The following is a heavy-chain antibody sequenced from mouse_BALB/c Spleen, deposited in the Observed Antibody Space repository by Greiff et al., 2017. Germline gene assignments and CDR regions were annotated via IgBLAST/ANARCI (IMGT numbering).Heavy chain of an antibody. CDR3: ASKPGDY. Sequence: EVKVVESGGGLVQPGGSRKLSCAASGFTFSSFGMHWVRQAPEKGLEWVAYISSGSSTIYYADTVKGRFTISRDNPKNTLFLQMTSLRSEDTAMYYCASKPGDYWGQGTTLTVSS. CDR2: ISSGSSTI. CDR1: GFTFSSFG. J-gene: IGHJ2*01. V-gene: IGHV5-17*02.